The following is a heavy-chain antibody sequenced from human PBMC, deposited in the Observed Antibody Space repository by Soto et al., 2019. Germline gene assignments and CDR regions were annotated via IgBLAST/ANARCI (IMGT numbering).Heavy chain of an antibody. CDR1: GYNFAGYW. CDR3: ARGGVSTRTFDY. J-gene: IGHJ4*02. Sequence: PGESLKISCKGSGYNFAGYWIAWVRQMPGKGLELMGIIYPGDSDTRYRPSFQGQVTISADKSISSAYLQWSSLRASDTAMYYCARGGVSTRTFDYWGQGXPVTVSS. V-gene: IGHV5-51*01. D-gene: IGHD3-3*01. CDR2: IYPGDSDT.